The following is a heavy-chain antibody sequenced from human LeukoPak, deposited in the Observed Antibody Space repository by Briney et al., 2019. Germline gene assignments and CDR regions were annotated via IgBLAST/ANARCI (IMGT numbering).Heavy chain of an antibody. J-gene: IGHJ4*02. D-gene: IGHD1-26*01. CDR1: GLTFSGYD. Sequence: PGGSLRLSCAASGLTFSGYDMHWVRQAPGKGPEWVAVMSYGGQNERYVDSVKGRFTVSRDNPKNTLYLQMDSLRAEDTAVYYCATDRNSGKYYDYWGQGTLVTVSS. V-gene: IGHV3-30*03. CDR3: ATDRNSGKYYDY. CDR2: MSYGGQNE.